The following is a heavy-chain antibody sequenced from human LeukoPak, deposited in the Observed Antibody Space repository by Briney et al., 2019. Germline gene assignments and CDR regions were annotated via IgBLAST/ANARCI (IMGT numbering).Heavy chain of an antibody. V-gene: IGHV4-34*01. J-gene: IGHJ6*03. Sequence: SETLSLTCAVYGGSFTGYYWSWIRQPPGEGVEWSGEINHSGSTNYNPPLKSRLTIAVDTSKNQFPVKLSSVTVADTAVFYGARASTGTFVYMDVWGKGTTVTVSS. D-gene: IGHD4-17*01. CDR1: GGSFTGYY. CDR3: ARASTGTFVYMDV. CDR2: INHSGST.